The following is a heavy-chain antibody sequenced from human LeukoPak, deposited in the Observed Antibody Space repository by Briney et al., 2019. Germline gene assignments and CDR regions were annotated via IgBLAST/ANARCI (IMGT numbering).Heavy chain of an antibody. Sequence: GGSLRLSCAASGFTFSSYWMSWMRQAPGKGLEWVANIKYDGNEEYYVDSVTGRFTISRDNAKNSLYLQLNSLRVEDTAVYYCKSGGAAPGSFDYWGQGTLVTVSP. D-gene: IGHD1-1*01. CDR1: GFTFSSYW. V-gene: IGHV3-7*01. CDR2: IKYDGNEE. CDR3: KSGGAAPGSFDY. J-gene: IGHJ4*02.